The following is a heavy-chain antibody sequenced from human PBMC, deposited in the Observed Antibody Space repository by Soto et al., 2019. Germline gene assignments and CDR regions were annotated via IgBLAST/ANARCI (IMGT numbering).Heavy chain of an antibody. CDR2: IKQDGSEK. CDR1: GFTFSSYW. CDR3: ASEINRLWFGELFYFDY. D-gene: IGHD3-10*01. V-gene: IGHV3-7*05. Sequence: GGSLRLSCAASGFTFSSYWMSWVRQAPGKGLEWVANIKQDGSEKYYVDSVKGRFTISRDNAKNSLYLQMNSLRAEDTAVYYCASEINRLWFGELFYFDYWGQGTLVTVSS. J-gene: IGHJ4*02.